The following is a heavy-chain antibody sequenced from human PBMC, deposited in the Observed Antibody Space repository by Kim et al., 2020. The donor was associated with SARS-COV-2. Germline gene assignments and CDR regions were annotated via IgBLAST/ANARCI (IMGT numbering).Heavy chain of an antibody. V-gene: IGHV1-46*01. J-gene: IGHJ6*02. CDR3: AREEYIAPIFGEVISLYGMDV. CDR2: INPSGCSK. Sequence: ASVKVSCKASGYIFTSYYMHWVRQAPGQGLAWMGIINPSGCSKSYAQKFQGRVTMTRDTSTSTVYMELSSLRTEDTAEYYRAREEYIAPIFGEVISLYGMDVWGQGTTVTVSS. D-gene: IGHD3-3*01. CDR1: GYIFTSYY.